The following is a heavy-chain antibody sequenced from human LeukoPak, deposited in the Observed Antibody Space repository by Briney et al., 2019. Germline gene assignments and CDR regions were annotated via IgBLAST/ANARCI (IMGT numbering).Heavy chain of an antibody. J-gene: IGHJ3*02. D-gene: IGHD3-3*01. V-gene: IGHV4-39*01. CDR3: ARLRFWSGDYAAFDI. Sequence: SETLSLTCCVSGGSISSSRYSWGWIRQPPGKGLEWIGSIHYSGSTYYNPSLKSRVTISVDTSKNQFSLKLSSVTAADTAVYYCARLRFWSGDYAAFDIWGQGTMVTVSS. CDR1: GGSISSSRYS. CDR2: IHYSGST.